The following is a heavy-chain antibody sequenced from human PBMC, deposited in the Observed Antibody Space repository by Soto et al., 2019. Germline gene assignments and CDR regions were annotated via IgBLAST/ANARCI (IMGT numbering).Heavy chain of an antibody. Sequence: SETLSLTCTVSGGSTSSGDYYWSWVRQPPWKALEWIGHIHYRGSTYYNPSLKSRLSMSVDTSKSQVSLKLSSVTAVDTALYYCARVAWRHYYYGMDVWGQGXTVTVSS. V-gene: IGHV4-30-4*01. J-gene: IGHJ6*02. CDR2: IHYRGST. CDR1: GGSTSSGDYY. CDR3: ARVAWRHYYYGMDV. D-gene: IGHD1-1*01.